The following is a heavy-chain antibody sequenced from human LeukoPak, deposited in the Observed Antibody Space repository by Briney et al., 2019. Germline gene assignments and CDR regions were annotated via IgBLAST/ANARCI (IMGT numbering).Heavy chain of an antibody. D-gene: IGHD7-27*01. V-gene: IGHV3-48*04. J-gene: IGHJ4*02. Sequence: GGSLRLSCAASGFTFSSYSMNWVRQAPGRGLEWVSYISSSSSIIYYADSVKGRFTISRDNAKNSLYLQMNSLRAEDTAVYYCARGGPTGALDDWGQGTLLTVSS. CDR1: GFTFSSYS. CDR2: ISSSSSII. CDR3: ARGGPTGALDD.